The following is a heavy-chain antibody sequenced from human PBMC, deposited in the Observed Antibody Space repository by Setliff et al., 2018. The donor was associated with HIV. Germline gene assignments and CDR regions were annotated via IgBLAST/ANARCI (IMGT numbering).Heavy chain of an antibody. D-gene: IGHD3-10*01. CDR3: ARGVKGVIITYYYYCMDV. V-gene: IGHV4-34*01. J-gene: IGHJ6*03. CDR2: VNHSGRT. CDR1: GGSFSGYY. Sequence: ASETLSLTCAVYGGSFSGYYWTWVRQSPGKGLEWIGEVNHSGRTNYNPSLKSRLAISGDMSKNQFSLSLRSVTAADTAVYYCARGVKGVIITYYYYCMDVWGKGTAVTV.